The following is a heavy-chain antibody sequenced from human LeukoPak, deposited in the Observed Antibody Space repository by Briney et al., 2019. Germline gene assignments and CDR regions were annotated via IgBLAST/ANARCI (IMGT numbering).Heavy chain of an antibody. D-gene: IGHD3-16*01. J-gene: IGHJ6*02. CDR2: INHNGNVN. V-gene: IGHV3-7*03. CDR3: ARGGGLDV. Sequence: GGSLRLSCAASGFTFSSYWMNWARQAPGKGLEWVASINHNGNVNYYVDSVKGRFTISRDNAKNSLYLQMSNLSAEDTAVYFCARGGGLDVWGQGATVTVSS. CDR1: GFTFSSYW.